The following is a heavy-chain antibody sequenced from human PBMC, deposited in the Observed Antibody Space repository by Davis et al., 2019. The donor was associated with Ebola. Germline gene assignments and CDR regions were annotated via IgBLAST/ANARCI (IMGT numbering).Heavy chain of an antibody. V-gene: IGHV3-33*08. Sequence: PGGSLRLSCAASGFTFSSYGMHWVRQAPGKGLEWVAVIWYDGSNKYYADSVKGRFTISRDNSKNTLYLQMNSLRAEDTAVYYCARDTWVARNNDYGDNPGYWGQGTLVTVSS. CDR1: GFTFSSYG. CDR2: IWYDGSNK. J-gene: IGHJ4*02. CDR3: ARDTWVARNNDYGDNPGY. D-gene: IGHD4-17*01.